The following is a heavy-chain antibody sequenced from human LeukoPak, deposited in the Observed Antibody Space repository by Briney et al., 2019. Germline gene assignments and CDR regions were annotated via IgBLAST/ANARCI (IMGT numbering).Heavy chain of an antibody. CDR1: GGSISSYY. D-gene: IGHD3-22*01. Sequence: PSETLSLTCTGSGGSISSYYWSWIRQPPGKGLEWIGYIYYSWSTNYNPSLKSRVTISVDTSKNQFSLKLSSVTAPATAVYSCARRDKYYYDKIGGGLYYYYSMDVWGQGTTVTVSS. CDR3: ARRDKYYYDKIGGGLYYYYSMDV. CDR2: IYYSWST. V-gene: IGHV4-59*01. J-gene: IGHJ6*02.